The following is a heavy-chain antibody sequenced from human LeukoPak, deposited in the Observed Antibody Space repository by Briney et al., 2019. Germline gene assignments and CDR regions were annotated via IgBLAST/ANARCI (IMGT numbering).Heavy chain of an antibody. D-gene: IGHD5-12*01. CDR3: ARDHGYAFDY. J-gene: IGHJ4*02. Sequence: GGSLRLSCAASGFTVSSNYMSWVRQAPGKGLEWVSVIYSGGTTYYADSVKGRFTISRDNSKNTLHLQMNSLRAEDTAVYYCARDHGYAFDYWGQGTLVTVSS. CDR2: IYSGGTT. CDR1: GFTVSSNY. V-gene: IGHV3-66*01.